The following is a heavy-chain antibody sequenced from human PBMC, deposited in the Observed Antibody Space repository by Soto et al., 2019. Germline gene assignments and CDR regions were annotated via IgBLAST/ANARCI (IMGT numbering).Heavy chain of an antibody. V-gene: IGHV4-34*01. D-gene: IGHD3-22*01. CDR1: GGSFSGYY. J-gene: IGHJ4*02. CDR3: ARGITMRGAVQGDAHGKDFFDS. CDR2: INHSEST. Sequence: QVQLQQWGAGLLKPSETLSLTCAVYGGSFSGYYWSWIRQPPGKGLEWIGGINHSESTNQNPSLTTRVTISVDTSKNQFSLRLRSVSAADTAVYYCARGITMRGAVQGDAHGKDFFDSWGQGTRVTVSS.